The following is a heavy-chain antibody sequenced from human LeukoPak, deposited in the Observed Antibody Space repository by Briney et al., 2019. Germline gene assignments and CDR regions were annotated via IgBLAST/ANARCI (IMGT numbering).Heavy chain of an antibody. CDR1: GFTFSSYD. V-gene: IGHV3-13*05. D-gene: IGHD2-2*01. CDR2: IGTAGDP. CDR3: ARAGMDCSSTSCYLSGFDI. J-gene: IGHJ3*02. Sequence: GGSLRLSCAASGFTFSSYDMRWVRHATGKGLEWVSAIGTAGDPYYPGSVKGRFTISRENTKNSLYLQMNILRARDTAVYYCARAGMDCSSTSCYLSGFDIWGQGTMVTVSS.